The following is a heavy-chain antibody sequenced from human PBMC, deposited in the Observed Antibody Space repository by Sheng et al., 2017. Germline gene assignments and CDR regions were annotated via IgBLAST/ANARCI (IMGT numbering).Heavy chain of an antibody. Sequence: QVQLQQWGAGLLKPLETLSLTCAVYGGSFSGYYWSWIRQPPGKGLEWIGEINHSGSTNYNPSLKSRVTISVDTSKNQFSLKLSSVTAADTAVYYCARIRVESKYYYYYYGMDVWGQGTTVTVSS. CDR3: ARIRVESKYYYYYYGMDV. J-gene: IGHJ6*02. CDR1: GGSFSGYY. CDR2: INHSGST. V-gene: IGHV4-34*01.